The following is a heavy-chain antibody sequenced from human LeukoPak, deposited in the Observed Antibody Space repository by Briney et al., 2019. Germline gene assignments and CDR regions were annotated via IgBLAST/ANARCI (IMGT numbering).Heavy chain of an antibody. CDR3: ARDGTYYDILTGYYPTPDFDY. V-gene: IGHV1-18*04. CDR2: ISAYNGNT. J-gene: IGHJ4*02. CDR1: GYTFTGYY. D-gene: IGHD3-9*01. Sequence: ASVKVSCKASGYTFTGYYMHWVRQAPGQGLEWMGWISAYNGNTNYAQKLQGRVTMTTDTSTSTAYMELRSLRSDDTAVYYCARDGTYYDILTGYYPTPDFDYWGQGTLVTVSS.